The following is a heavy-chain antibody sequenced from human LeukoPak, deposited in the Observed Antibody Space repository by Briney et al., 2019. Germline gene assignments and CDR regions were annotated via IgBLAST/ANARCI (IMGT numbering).Heavy chain of an antibody. CDR2: IYPGDSDT. Sequence: GESLKISCKGSGYSFTSYWSGWVRQMPGKGLEWMGIIYPGDSDTRYSPSFQGQVTISADKSISTAYVQWSSLKASDTAMYYCARLRYSSGWNWFDPWGQGTLVTVSS. CDR3: ARLRYSSGWNWFDP. D-gene: IGHD6-19*01. J-gene: IGHJ5*02. CDR1: GYSFTSYW. V-gene: IGHV5-51*01.